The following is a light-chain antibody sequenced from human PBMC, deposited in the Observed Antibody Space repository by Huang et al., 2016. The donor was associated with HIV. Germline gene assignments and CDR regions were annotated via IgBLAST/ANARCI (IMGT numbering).Light chain of an antibody. J-gene: IGKJ2*01. Sequence: EIFMTQSPATLSLSPGEGASLSCRANQSVASNLAWYLHTPGQRPGILIFGTSTRASCVPDKFDGSEAGAHYTLTVSGLWYEDFAVYYCQQYHSWPYTFSQGTKLGIK. CDR3: QQYHSWPYT. V-gene: IGKV3-15*01. CDR2: GTS. CDR1: QSVASN.